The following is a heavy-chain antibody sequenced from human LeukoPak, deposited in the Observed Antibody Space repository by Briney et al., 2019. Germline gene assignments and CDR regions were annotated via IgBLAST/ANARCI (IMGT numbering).Heavy chain of an antibody. CDR2: IIPILGIA. CDR1: GGTFSSYA. V-gene: IGHV1-69*04. CDR3: ARSYYDSSGYYPPDYGMDV. Sequence: SVKVSCKASGGTFSSYAISWVRQAPGQGLEWMGRIIPILGIANYAQKFQGRVTITADKSTSTAYMELSSLRSEGTAVYYCARSYYDSSGYYPPDYGMDVWGQGTTVTVSS. J-gene: IGHJ6*02. D-gene: IGHD3-22*01.